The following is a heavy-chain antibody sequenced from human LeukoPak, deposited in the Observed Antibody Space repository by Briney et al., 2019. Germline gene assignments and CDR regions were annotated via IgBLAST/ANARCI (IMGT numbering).Heavy chain of an antibody. CDR1: GGSFSGYY. CDR3: ARSRRDWGYFDY. V-gene: IGHV4-34*01. Sequence: SETLSLTCAVYGGSFSGYYWSWIRQPPGKGLEWIGEINHSGSTNYNPSLKSRVTISVDTSKNQFSLKLSSVTAADTAVYYCARSRRDWGYFDYWGQGSLVTVSS. CDR2: INHSGST. D-gene: IGHD7-27*01. J-gene: IGHJ4*02.